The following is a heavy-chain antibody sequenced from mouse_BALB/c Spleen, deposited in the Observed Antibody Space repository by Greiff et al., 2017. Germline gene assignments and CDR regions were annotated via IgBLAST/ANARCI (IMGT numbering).Heavy chain of an antibody. J-gene: IGHJ2*01. D-gene: IGHD1-1*01. CDR2: IYPGNVNT. CDR1: GYTFTSYY. Sequence: QVQLQQSGPELVKPGASVRISCKASGYTFTSYYIHWVKQRPGQGLEWIGWIYPGNVNTKYNEKFKGKATLTADKSSSTAYMQLSSLTSEDSAVYFCARYEATNIDYWGQGTTLTVSS. CDR3: ARYEATNIDY. V-gene: IGHV1S56*01.